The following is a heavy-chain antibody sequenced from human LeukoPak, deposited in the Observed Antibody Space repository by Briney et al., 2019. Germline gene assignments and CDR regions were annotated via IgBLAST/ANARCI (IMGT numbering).Heavy chain of an antibody. V-gene: IGHV4-38-2*02. CDR1: GYSISSGYY. Sequence: TSETLSLTCTVSGYSISSGYYWGWIRQPPGKGLEWIGSIYHSGSTYYNPSLKSRVTISVDTSKNQFSLKLSSVTAADTAVYYCAGDYYDSSGHDNWGQGTLVTVSS. J-gene: IGHJ4*02. CDR3: AGDYYDSSGHDN. CDR2: IYHSGST. D-gene: IGHD3-22*01.